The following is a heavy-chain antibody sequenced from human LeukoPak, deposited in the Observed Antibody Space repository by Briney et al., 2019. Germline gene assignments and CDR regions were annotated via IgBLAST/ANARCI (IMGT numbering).Heavy chain of an antibody. V-gene: IGHV3-30*02. CDR1: GFTFSSYG. D-gene: IGHD2-2*01. CDR2: IRYDGSNK. J-gene: IGHJ4*02. Sequence: GGALRLSCAASGFTFSSYGMHWVRQAPGKGLEWVAFIRYDGSNKYYADSVKGRFTTSRDNSKNTLYLQMNSLRAEDTAVYYCAKVAGYRCSSTSCYYFDYWGQGTLVTVSS. CDR3: AKVAGYRCSSTSCYYFDY.